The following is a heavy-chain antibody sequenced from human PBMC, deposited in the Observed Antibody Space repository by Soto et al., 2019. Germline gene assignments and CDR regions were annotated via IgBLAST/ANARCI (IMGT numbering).Heavy chain of an antibody. J-gene: IGHJ4*02. CDR3: ASHRRGDYGVTGY. CDR1: GFTFSSYS. V-gene: IGHV3-48*01. CDR2: ISSSSSTI. Sequence: EVQLVESGGGLVQPGGSLRLSCAASGFTFSSYSMKWVRQAPGKGLEWVSYISSSSSTIYYADSVKGRFTISRDNAKNSLYLQMNSLRAEDTAVYYCASHRRGDYGVTGYWGQGTLVTVSS. D-gene: IGHD4-17*01.